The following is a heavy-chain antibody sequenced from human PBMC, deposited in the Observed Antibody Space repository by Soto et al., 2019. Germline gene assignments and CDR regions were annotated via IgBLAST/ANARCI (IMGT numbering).Heavy chain of an antibody. CDR2: IYWDDVK. CDR1: GVSLSTSGVG. CDR3: AVTEGFGDYRPH. D-gene: IGHD3-10*01. Sequence: QITLKESGLPLVKPTQTLTLTCTFSGVSLSTSGVGVGWIRQPPGKALEWLAVIYWDDVKWYTPSLKSRVTLTKDTSKNQVVLTMTNMDPVDTATYYCAVTEGFGDYRPHWGQGSLVTVSS. J-gene: IGHJ1*01. V-gene: IGHV2-5*02.